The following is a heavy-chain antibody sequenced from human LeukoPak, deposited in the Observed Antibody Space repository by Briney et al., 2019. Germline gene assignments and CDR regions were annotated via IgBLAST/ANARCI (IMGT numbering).Heavy chain of an antibody. CDR1: GFTFRTYA. V-gene: IGHV3-23*01. CDR3: AKDKAPGSRHTPSDF. J-gene: IGHJ4*02. D-gene: IGHD2-2*02. Sequence: QPGGSLRLSCAASGFTFRTYAMSWVRQAPGKGLEWVSGISDSGDGTYYAESVKGRFTISRDNSKNTVFLQMNSLRADDTAKYYCAKDKAPGSRHTPSDFWGQGTLVTVSS. CDR2: ISDSGDGT.